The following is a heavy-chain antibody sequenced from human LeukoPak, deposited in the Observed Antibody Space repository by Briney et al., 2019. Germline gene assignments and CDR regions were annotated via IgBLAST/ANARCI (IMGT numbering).Heavy chain of an antibody. CDR3: AMCYYDSSGYLLHRLFDY. CDR1: GFTFSSYS. CDR2: ISSSSSYI. D-gene: IGHD3-22*01. Sequence: GGSLRLSCAASGFTFSSYSMNWVRQAPGKGLEWVSSISSSSSYIYYADSVKGRFTISSDNAKNSLYLQMNSLRAEDTAVYYCAMCYYDSSGYLLHRLFDYWGRGTLVTVSS. J-gene: IGHJ4*02. V-gene: IGHV3-21*01.